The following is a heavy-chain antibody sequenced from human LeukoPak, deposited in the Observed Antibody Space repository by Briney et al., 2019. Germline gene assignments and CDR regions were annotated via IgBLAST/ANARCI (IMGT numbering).Heavy chain of an antibody. V-gene: IGHV4-34*01. J-gene: IGHJ5*02. CDR1: GGSFSGYY. CDR3: ARRWFTFGGVIAPNWFDP. D-gene: IGHD3-16*02. Sequence: SETLSLTCAVYGGSFSGYYWSWIRQPPGKGLEWIGEINHSGSTNYNPSLKSRVTISVDTSKNQSSLKLSSVTAADTAVYYCARRWFTFGGVIAPNWFDPWGQGTLVTVSS. CDR2: INHSGST.